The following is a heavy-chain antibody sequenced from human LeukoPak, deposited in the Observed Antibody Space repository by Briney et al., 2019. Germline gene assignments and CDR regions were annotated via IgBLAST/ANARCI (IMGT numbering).Heavy chain of an antibody. D-gene: IGHD3-3*01. CDR1: GGSIGSSSYY. CDR3: ARPAGDDFWSGQGWFDP. V-gene: IGHV4-39*01. Sequence: PSETLSLTCTVSGGSIGSSSYYWGWIRQPPGKGLEWIGSIYYSGSTYYNPSLKSRVTISVDTSKNQFSLKLSSVTAADTAVYYCARPAGDDFWSGQGWFDPWGQGTLVTVSS. J-gene: IGHJ5*02. CDR2: IYYSGST.